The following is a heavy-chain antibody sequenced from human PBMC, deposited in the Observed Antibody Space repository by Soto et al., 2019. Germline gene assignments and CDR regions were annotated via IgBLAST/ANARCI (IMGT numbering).Heavy chain of an antibody. V-gene: IGHV1-69*13. CDR1: GGTFSSYA. D-gene: IGHD6-13*01. CDR3: ARDRIAAAGTGYYYGMDV. J-gene: IGHJ6*02. CDR2: IIPIFGTA. Sequence: GASVKVSCKASGGTFSSYAISWVRQAPGQGLEWMGGIIPIFGTANYAQKFQGRVTITADESTSTAYMELSSLRSEDTAVYYCARDRIAAAGTGYYYGMDVWGQGTTVTVSS.